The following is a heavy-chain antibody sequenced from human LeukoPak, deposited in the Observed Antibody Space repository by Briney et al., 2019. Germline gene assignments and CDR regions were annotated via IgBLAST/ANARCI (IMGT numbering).Heavy chain of an antibody. CDR2: ISSSSSYT. D-gene: IGHD3-16*01. Sequence: GGSLRLSCAASGFIFSDYSLNWVRQAPGKGLERVSSISSSSSYTKSADSVKGRFTISRDNAKNSLYLQMNSLRAEDTAVYYCARHYGYYALDVWGQGTTVTVSS. V-gene: IGHV3-21*01. CDR3: ARHYGYYALDV. CDR1: GFIFSDYS. J-gene: IGHJ6*02.